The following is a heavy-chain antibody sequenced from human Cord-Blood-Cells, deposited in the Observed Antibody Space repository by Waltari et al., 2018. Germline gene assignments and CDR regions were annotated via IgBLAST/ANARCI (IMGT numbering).Heavy chain of an antibody. D-gene: IGHD6-13*01. J-gene: IGHJ4*02. CDR2: IKQDGREK. V-gene: IGHV3-7*01. Sequence: EVQLVESGGGLVQPGGSLRLSCAASGFTFSSYWMSWVRQAPGKGLEWVANIKQDGREKYYVDSGKGRFTISRDNAKNSLYLQMNSLRAEDTTVYYCARDRSSPYFDYWGQGTLVTVSS. CDR3: ARDRSSPYFDY. CDR1: GFTFSSYW.